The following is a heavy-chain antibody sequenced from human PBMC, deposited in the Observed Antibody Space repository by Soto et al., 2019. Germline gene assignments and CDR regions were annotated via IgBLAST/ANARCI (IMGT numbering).Heavy chain of an antibody. V-gene: IGHV1-46*03. D-gene: IGHD2-21*02. CDR1: GNTFSNYY. Sequence: GASVKVSCKASGNTFSNYYIHSVRQAPGQGLEWMGTINPSGGHTTYAQKFLGRVTMTRDTSTSTLYMELTSLRSEDTAVYYCARGGHVVVVTAAFDYWGQGTLVTVSS. J-gene: IGHJ4*02. CDR2: INPSGGHT. CDR3: ARGGHVVVVTAAFDY.